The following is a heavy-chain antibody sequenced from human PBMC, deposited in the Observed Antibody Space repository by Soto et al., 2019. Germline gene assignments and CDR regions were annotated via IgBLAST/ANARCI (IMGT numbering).Heavy chain of an antibody. CDR3: ARLYDYDILTSYAFDY. J-gene: IGHJ4*02. V-gene: IGHV4-39*01. CDR2: IYYTGST. CDR1: GDSISSSSYY. Sequence: SETLSLTCTVSGDSISSSSYYWGWIRQPPGKGLEWIGSIYYTGSTYYNPSLKSRVTISVDTSKNQFSLKLSSVTAAGTAVYYCARLYDYDILTSYAFDYWGQGTLVTVSS. D-gene: IGHD3-9*01.